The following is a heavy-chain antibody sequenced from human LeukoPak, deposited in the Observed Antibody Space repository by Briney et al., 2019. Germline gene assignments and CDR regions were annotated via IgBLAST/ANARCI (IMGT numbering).Heavy chain of an antibody. V-gene: IGHV3-21*01. D-gene: IGHD3-10*01. CDR1: GLTFNKTA. CDR2: ISSSSSYI. CDR3: ARDQSHRDPVAFDI. Sequence: GGSLRLSCAASGLTFNKTAMSWVRQSPGKGLEWVSSISSSSSYIYYADSVKGRFTISRDNAKNSLYLQMNSLRAEDTAVYYCARDQSHRDPVAFDIWGQGTMVTVSS. J-gene: IGHJ3*02.